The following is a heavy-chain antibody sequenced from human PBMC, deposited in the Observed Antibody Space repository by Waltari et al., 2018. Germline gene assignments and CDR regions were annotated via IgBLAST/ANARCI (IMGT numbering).Heavy chain of an antibody. CDR2: VDPEDGET. V-gene: IGHV1-69-2*01. J-gene: IGHJ4*02. Sequence: EVPLVQSGAEVKKPGATVKISCKVSGYTFTDYYMHWVQQAPGKGLEWMGLVDPEDGETIYAEKFQCRVTITADTSTDTAYMELSSLRSEDTAVYYCATTPLGYSYGHTYYFDYWGQGTLVTVSS. CDR1: GYTFTDYY. D-gene: IGHD5-18*01. CDR3: ATTPLGYSYGHTYYFDY.